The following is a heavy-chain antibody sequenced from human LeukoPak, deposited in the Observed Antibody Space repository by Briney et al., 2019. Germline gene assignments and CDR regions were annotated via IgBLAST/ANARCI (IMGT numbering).Heavy chain of an antibody. D-gene: IGHD2-15*01. Sequence: SQTLSLTCTVSGGSISSGDYYWSWIRQPPGKGLEWIGYIYYSGSTYYNPSLKSRVTISVDTSKNQFSLKLSSVTAADTAVYYCARGYDCSGGSCYSPGAFDIWGQGTMVTVSS. V-gene: IGHV4-30-4*08. CDR1: GGSISSGDYY. J-gene: IGHJ3*02. CDR2: IYYSGST. CDR3: ARGYDCSGGSCYSPGAFDI.